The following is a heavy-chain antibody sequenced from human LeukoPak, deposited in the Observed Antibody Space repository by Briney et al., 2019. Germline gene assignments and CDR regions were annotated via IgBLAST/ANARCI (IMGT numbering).Heavy chain of an antibody. J-gene: IGHJ4*02. CDR2: IRSKANSYAT. D-gene: IGHD3-22*01. CDR3: TRRDYYDSSGYYDY. V-gene: IGHV3-73*01. Sequence: GGSLKLSCAASGFTFSGSAMHWVRQASGKGLEWVGRIRSKANSYATAYAASVKGRFTISRDDSKNTAYLQMNSLKTEDTAVYYCTRRDYYDSSGYYDYWGQGTLVTVSS. CDR1: GFTFSGSA.